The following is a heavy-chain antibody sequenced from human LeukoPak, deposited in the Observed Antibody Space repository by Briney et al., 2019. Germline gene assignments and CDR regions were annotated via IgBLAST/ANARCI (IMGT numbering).Heavy chain of an antibody. V-gene: IGHV1-18*01. CDR3: ARDSTSGWYSSGNDAFDI. CDR2: ISPYNGNT. D-gene: IGHD6-19*01. CDR1: GYTFTNYG. Sequence: ASVKVSCKASGYTFTNYGLNWVRHAPGQGLEWMGWISPYNGNTDYAQKLQGRLSMTTDTSTSTASMELRSLTSDDTALYYCARDSTSGWYSSGNDAFDIWGQGTMVTVSS. J-gene: IGHJ3*02.